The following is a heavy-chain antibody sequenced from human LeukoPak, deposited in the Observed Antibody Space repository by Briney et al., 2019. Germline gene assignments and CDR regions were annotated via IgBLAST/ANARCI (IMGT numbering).Heavy chain of an antibody. CDR3: VKGGVHCVGNVDY. V-gene: IGHV3-23*01. J-gene: IGHJ4*02. CDR2: VSAGGGST. D-gene: IGHD2-8*02. CDR1: GFTFSSYT. Sequence: GGSLRLSCAASGFTFSSYTMSWVRQAPGKGLEWVSLVSAGGGSTYYADSVKGRFTISRDNSKNTLYLQMNSLRAEDTAIYYGVKGGVHCVGNVDYWGQGTLVTVSS.